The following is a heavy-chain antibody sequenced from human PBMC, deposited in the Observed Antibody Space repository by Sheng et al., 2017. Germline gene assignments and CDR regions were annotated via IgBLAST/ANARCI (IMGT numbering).Heavy chain of an antibody. CDR1: GFTFSSYG. CDR3: AKDHLVLRYFDFDGGDY. Sequence: QVQLVESGGGVVQPGGSLRLSCAASGFTFSSYGMHWVRQAPGKGLEWVAFIRYDGSNKYYADSVKGRFTISRDNSKNTLYLQMNSLRAEDTAVYYCAKDHLVLRYFDFDGGDYWGQGTLVTVSS. CDR2: IRYDGSNK. D-gene: IGHD3-9*01. J-gene: IGHJ4*02. V-gene: IGHV3-30*02.